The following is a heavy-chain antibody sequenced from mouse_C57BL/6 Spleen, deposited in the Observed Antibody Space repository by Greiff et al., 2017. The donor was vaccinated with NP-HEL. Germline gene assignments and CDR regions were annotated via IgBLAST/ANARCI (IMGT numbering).Heavy chain of an antibody. Sequence: QVQLQQPGAELVKPGASVKLSCKASGYTFTSYWMHWVKQRPGRGLEWIGRIDPNSGGTKYNEKFKSKATLTVDKPSITAYMQLSSLTSEDSAVYYCARSDEDWFAYWGQGTLVTVSA. CDR1: GYTFTSYW. V-gene: IGHV1-72*01. J-gene: IGHJ3*01. CDR2: IDPNSGGT. CDR3: ARSDEDWFAY.